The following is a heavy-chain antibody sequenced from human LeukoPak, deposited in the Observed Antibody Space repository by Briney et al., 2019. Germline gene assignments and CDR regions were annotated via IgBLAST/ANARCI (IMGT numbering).Heavy chain of an antibody. CDR2: ISYDGSNK. CDR3: ARGGKRAVAGTRSPQYFQH. J-gene: IGHJ1*01. V-gene: IGHV3-30*04. D-gene: IGHD6-19*01. Sequence: PGGSLRLSCAASGFTFSSYAMHWVRQAPGKGLEWVAVISYDGSNKYYADSVKGRFTISRDNSKNTLYLQMNSLRAEDTAMYYCARGGKRAVAGTRSPQYFQHWGQGTLVTVSS. CDR1: GFTFSSYA.